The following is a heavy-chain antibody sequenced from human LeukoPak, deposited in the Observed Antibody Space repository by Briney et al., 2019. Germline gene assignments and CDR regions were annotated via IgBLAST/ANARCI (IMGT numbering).Heavy chain of an antibody. V-gene: IGHV4-39*01. CDR1: GGSISSSSYY. D-gene: IGHD5-18*01. CDR2: IYYSGST. Sequence: SETLSLTCTVSGGSISSSSYYWGWIRQPPGKGLEWIGSIYYSGSTYYNPSLKSRVTISVDTSKNQFSLKLSSVTAADTAVYYCARQGYSYGSGGPWDQGTLVTVSS. CDR3: ARQGYSYGSGGP. J-gene: IGHJ5*02.